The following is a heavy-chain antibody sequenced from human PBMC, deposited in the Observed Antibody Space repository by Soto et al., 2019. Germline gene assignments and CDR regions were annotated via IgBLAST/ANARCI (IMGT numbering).Heavy chain of an antibody. CDR2: LYIADGT. CDR1: GFTVSGKKY. V-gene: IGHV3-53*01. D-gene: IGHD2-15*01. CDR3: ATWLLREHAFDI. Sequence: DVQVVVSGGGLIQPGGSLRLSCAASGFTVSGKKYITWVRQAPGQGLEWVSALYIADGTFYADSVRGRFTVSIDSSKNTVYLQMHNLSPEDTAVYFCATWLLREHAFDIWGLGTMVTVSS. J-gene: IGHJ3*02.